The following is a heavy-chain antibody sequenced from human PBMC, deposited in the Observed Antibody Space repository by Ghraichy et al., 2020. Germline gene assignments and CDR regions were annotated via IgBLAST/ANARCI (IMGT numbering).Heavy chain of an antibody. CDR2: IYYSGST. D-gene: IGHD6-13*01. CDR3: ARGGSSWSTLSYFDY. J-gene: IGHJ4*02. Sequence: SETLSLTCTVSGGSISSYYWSWIRQPPGKGLEWIGYIYYSGSTNYNPSLKSRVTISVDTSKNQFSLKLSSVTAADTAVYYCARGGSSWSTLSYFDYWGQGTLVTVSS. V-gene: IGHV4-59*01. CDR1: GGSISSYY.